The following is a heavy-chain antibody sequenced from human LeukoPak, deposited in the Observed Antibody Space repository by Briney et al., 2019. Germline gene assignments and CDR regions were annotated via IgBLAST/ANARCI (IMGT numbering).Heavy chain of an antibody. Sequence: GGSLRLSCAASGFTFSTYAMSWVRQAPGKGLEWVSAISGSGVSTYYADSVKGRFTISRDNSRNTLYLQMNSLRAEDTAVYYCARDSVQWRDFDYWGQGILVSVSS. CDR3: ARDSVQWRDFDY. D-gene: IGHD5/OR15-5a*01. V-gene: IGHV3-23*01. J-gene: IGHJ4*02. CDR2: ISGSGVST. CDR1: GFTFSTYA.